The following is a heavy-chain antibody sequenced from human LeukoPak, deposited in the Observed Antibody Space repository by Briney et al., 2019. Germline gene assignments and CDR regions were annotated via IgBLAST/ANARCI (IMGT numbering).Heavy chain of an antibody. CDR1: AYSISSSNW. CDR3: ARTVQQLVNWFDP. Sequence: SDTLSLTCVVSAYSISSSNWWGWIRQPPGKGLEWIGNIYYSGYIYYNPSLKSRVTMSVDTSKNQFSLKLSSVTAADTAVYYCARTVQQLVNWFDPWGQGTLVTVSS. D-gene: IGHD6-13*01. CDR2: IYYSGYI. V-gene: IGHV4-28*05. J-gene: IGHJ5*02.